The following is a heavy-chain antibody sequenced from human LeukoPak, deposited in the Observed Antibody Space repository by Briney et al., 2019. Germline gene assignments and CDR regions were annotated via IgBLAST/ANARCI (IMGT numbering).Heavy chain of an antibody. CDR3: ARLGYYYDSSGYFRWFDP. D-gene: IGHD3-22*01. CDR1: GGSISSYY. CDR2: VYYSGIS. J-gene: IGHJ5*02. Sequence: PSETLSLTCTVSGGSISSYYWSWIRQPPGKGLEWLGYVYYSGISNYNPSLKSRVNISVDTSKSQFSLKLSSVTAADTALYYCARLGYYYDSSGYFRWFDPWGQGTLVTVSS. V-gene: IGHV4-59*08.